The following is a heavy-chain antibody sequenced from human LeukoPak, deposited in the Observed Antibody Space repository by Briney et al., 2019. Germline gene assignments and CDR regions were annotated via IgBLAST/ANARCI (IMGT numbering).Heavy chain of an antibody. V-gene: IGHV4-38-2*02. Sequence: SETLSLTCTVSGYSTSSGYYWGWIRQPPGKGLEWIGSIYHSGSTYYNPSLKSRVTISVDTSKNQFSLKLSSVTAADTAVYYCARVPRTGYYIDYWGQGTLVTVSS. CDR1: GYSTSSGYY. CDR2: IYHSGST. J-gene: IGHJ4*02. CDR3: ARVPRTGYYIDY. D-gene: IGHD3/OR15-3a*01.